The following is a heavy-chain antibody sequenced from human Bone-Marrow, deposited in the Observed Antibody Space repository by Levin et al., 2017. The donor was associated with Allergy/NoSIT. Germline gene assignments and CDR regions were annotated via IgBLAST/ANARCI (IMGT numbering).Heavy chain of an antibody. CDR3: ARDFIAAAGTSGGFDY. D-gene: IGHD6-13*01. CDR2: ISSSSSYI. J-gene: IGHJ4*02. Sequence: ASVKVSCAASGFTFSSYSMNWVRQAPGKGLERVSSISSSSSYIYYADSVKGRFTISRDNAKNSLYLQMNSLRAEDTAVYYCARDFIAAAGTSGGFDYWGQGTLVTVSS. V-gene: IGHV3-21*01. CDR1: GFTFSSYS.